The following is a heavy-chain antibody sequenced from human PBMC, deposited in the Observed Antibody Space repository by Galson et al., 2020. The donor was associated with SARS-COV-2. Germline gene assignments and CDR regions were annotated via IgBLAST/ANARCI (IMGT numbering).Heavy chain of an antibody. CDR3: AKDGANLDYFDY. Sequence: GGYLRLSCAASGFTFSSYAMSWVRQAPGKGLEWVSLISGSAISTYYADSVKGRFTISRDNSKNTLYLQMNSLRAEDTAVYYCAKDGANLDYFDYWGQGTLVTVSS. J-gene: IGHJ4*02. CDR2: ISGSAIST. CDR1: GFTFSSYA. D-gene: IGHD1-26*01. V-gene: IGHV3-23*01.